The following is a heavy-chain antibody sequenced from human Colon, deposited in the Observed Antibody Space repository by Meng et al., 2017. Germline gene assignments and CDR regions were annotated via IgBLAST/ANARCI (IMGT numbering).Heavy chain of an antibody. J-gene: IGHJ4*02. D-gene: IGHD4-23*01. V-gene: IGHV4-4*02. CDR2: IDHRGSA. Sequence: QVHLEESGPGLGKPSETLSLACAVSGASVSVNSYWSWVRQPPGRGLEWIGQIDHRGSAYYRPSLNSRVTMSLDKSRNQFSLRLTSVTAADTAVYYCARHGGYYQDFWGQGTLVTVSS. CDR1: GASVSVNSY. CDR3: ARHGGYYQDF.